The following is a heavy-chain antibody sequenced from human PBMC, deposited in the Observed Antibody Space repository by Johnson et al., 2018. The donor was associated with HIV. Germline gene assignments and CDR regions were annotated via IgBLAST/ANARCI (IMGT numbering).Heavy chain of an antibody. CDR2: IKQDGSEK. Sequence: VQLVESGGGLVQPGGSLRLSCAASGFTFSTFYMSWVRQAPGKGLEWVANIKQDGSEKYSVDSVKGRFTISRDNAKNSLYLQLTSLRAEDTAVYYCAKNKYSSGWYDAFDIWGQGTMVTVS. D-gene: IGHD6-19*01. J-gene: IGHJ3*02. CDR1: GFTFSTFY. V-gene: IGHV3-7*01. CDR3: AKNKYSSGWYDAFDI.